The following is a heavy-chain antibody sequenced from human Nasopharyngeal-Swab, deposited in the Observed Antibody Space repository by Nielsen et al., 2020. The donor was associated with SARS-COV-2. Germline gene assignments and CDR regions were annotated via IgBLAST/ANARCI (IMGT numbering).Heavy chain of an antibody. CDR3: ARADGYGSGSYSDQ. V-gene: IGHV3-21*01. D-gene: IGHD3-10*01. Sequence: GESLKISCAASGFTFSSYSMNWVRQAPGKGLEWVSSISSSSSYIYYADSVKGRFTISSDNAKNSLYLQMNSLRAEDTAVYYCARADGYGSGSYSDQWGQGTLVTVSS. CDR2: ISSSSSYI. J-gene: IGHJ5*02. CDR1: GFTFSSYS.